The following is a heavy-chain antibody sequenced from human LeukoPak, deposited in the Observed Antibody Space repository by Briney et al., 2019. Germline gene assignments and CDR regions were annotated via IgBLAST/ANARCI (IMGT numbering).Heavy chain of an antibody. CDR3: ARGPLVDYYGSGISFDY. CDR2: IYYSGST. J-gene: IGHJ4*02. CDR1: GGSISSGDYY. Sequence: SETLSLTCTVSGGSISSGDYYWSWIRQPPGKGLEWIGYIYYSGSTYYNPSLKSRVTISVDTSKNQFSLKLSSVTAADTAVYYCARGPLVDYYGSGISFDYWGQGTLVTVSS. D-gene: IGHD3-10*01. V-gene: IGHV4-30-4*01.